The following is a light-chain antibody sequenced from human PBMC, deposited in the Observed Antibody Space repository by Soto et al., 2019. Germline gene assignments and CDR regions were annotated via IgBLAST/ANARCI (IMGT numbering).Light chain of an antibody. CDR3: QQYDNLSIT. CDR1: QGISNY. CDR2: DAS. J-gene: IGKJ3*01. Sequence: DVEMTQSPTSLSASIGDRVTITCRASQGISNYLAWYQQKPGKVPKLLIYDASNLETGVPSRFSGSGSGTDFTFTISSLQPEDIATYYCQQYDNLSITFGPGTKVDIK. V-gene: IGKV1-33*01.